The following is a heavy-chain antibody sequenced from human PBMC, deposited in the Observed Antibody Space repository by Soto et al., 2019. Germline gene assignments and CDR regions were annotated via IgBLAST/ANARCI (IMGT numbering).Heavy chain of an antibody. J-gene: IGHJ4*02. Sequence: SVKVSCKASGGTFSSYAISWVRQAPGQGLEWMGGIIPIFGTANYAQKFQGRVTITADESTSTAYMELSSLRSEDTAVYYCARDYYDSSGYNPHFDYWGQGTLVTVSS. CDR2: IIPIFGTA. CDR1: GGTFSSYA. D-gene: IGHD3-22*01. CDR3: ARDYYDSSGYNPHFDY. V-gene: IGHV1-69*13.